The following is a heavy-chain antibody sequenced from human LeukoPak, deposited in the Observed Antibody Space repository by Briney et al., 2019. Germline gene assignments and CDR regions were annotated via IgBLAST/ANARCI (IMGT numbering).Heavy chain of an antibody. J-gene: IGHJ5*02. CDR1: GFTVSNNY. CDR2: IYSGDNT. CDR3: ARDYLGWFDP. V-gene: IGHV3-66*01. Sequence: GGSLRLSCAASGFTVSNNYMSWVRQAAGKGLEWVSFIYSGDNTYYADSVKGRFTISRDNSRNTLYLQMNTLRAEDTAVYYCARDYLGWFDPWGQGTLVTVSS.